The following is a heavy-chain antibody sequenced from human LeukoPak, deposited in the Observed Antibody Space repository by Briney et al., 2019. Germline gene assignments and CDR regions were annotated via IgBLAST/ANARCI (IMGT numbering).Heavy chain of an antibody. Sequence: SETLSLTCNVSGGSVTTYYWSWIRQPPGKGLEWIGYIYNSGSTNYNPSLKSRVTISVDTSKNQFSLKLSSVTAADTAVYYCARGGYCSSTSCSPGRFGYWGQGTLVTVSS. V-gene: IGHV4-59*02. CDR1: GGSVTTYY. CDR2: IYNSGST. D-gene: IGHD2-2*01. J-gene: IGHJ4*02. CDR3: ARGGYCSSTSCSPGRFGY.